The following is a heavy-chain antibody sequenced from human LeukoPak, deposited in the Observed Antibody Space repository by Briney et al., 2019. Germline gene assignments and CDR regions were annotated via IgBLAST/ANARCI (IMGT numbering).Heavy chain of an antibody. CDR2: IYHSGST. V-gene: IGHV4-30-2*01. CDR3: ARGADHYYDSSGPDAFDI. J-gene: IGHJ3*02. D-gene: IGHD3-22*01. CDR1: GGSISSGGYY. Sequence: PSETLSLTCTVSGGSISSGGYYWSWIRQPPGKGLEWIGDIYHSGSTYYNPSLKSRVTISVDRSKNQFSLKLSSVTAADTAVYYCARGADHYYDSSGPDAFDIWGQGTMVTVSS.